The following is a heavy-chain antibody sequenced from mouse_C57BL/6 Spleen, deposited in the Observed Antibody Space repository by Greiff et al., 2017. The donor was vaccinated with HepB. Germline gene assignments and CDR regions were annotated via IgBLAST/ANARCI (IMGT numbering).Heavy chain of an antibody. CDR2: ISSGGDYI. CDR3: TREGYGSSVYFDV. V-gene: IGHV5-9-1*02. Sequence: EVKLMESGEGLVKPGGSLKLSCAASGFTFSSYAMSWVRQTPEKRLEWVAYISSGGDYIYYADTVKGRFTISRDNARNTLYLQMSSLKSEDTAMYYCTREGYGSSVYFDVWGTGTTVTVSS. CDR1: GFTFSSYA. D-gene: IGHD1-1*01. J-gene: IGHJ1*03.